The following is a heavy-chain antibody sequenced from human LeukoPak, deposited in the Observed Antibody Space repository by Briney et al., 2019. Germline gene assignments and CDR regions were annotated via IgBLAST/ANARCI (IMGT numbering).Heavy chain of an antibody. Sequence: GGSLRLSYAASGFTFSNYWVHWVRQAPGKGLVWVSRINPDGSRTDYADSVKGRFTISTDNAKNTLYLQINSLRAEDTAVYFCARDLRGKGDYWGQGTLVTVSS. CDR3: ARDLRGKGDY. D-gene: IGHD4-23*01. CDR2: INPDGSRT. CDR1: GFTFSNYW. J-gene: IGHJ4*02. V-gene: IGHV3-74*01.